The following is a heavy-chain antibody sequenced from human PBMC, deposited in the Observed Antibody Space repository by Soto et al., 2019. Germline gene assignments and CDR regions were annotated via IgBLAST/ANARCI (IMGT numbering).Heavy chain of an antibody. V-gene: IGHV3-23*01. J-gene: IGHJ4*02. CDR3: ATSDFWSGYYGNFDH. Sequence: EVQLLESGGGLVQPGGSLRLSCAASGFTFSSYAMSWVRQAPGKGLEWVSAISGSGGSTYYADSVKGRFTISRDNSKNTLYLQMNSLRAEDTAVYYCATSDFWSGYYGNFDHWGQGTLVTVSS. D-gene: IGHD3-3*01. CDR1: GFTFSSYA. CDR2: ISGSGGST.